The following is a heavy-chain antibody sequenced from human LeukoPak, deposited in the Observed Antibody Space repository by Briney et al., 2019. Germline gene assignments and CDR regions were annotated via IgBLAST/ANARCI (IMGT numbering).Heavy chain of an antibody. CDR3: ARDKPAYYGSXXXFDY. CDR1: GFIFSDYW. CDR2: IKEDGSEK. V-gene: IGHV3-7*01. J-gene: IGHJ4*02. Sequence: GGSLRLSCGASGFIFSDYWMSWVRQAPGKGLAWVANIKEDGSEKYYLNSVKGRFIISRDNAKSLLYLQMDSLRPEDTAVYYCARDKPAYYGSXXXFDYWGQGTLVIVSS. D-gene: IGHD3-10*01.